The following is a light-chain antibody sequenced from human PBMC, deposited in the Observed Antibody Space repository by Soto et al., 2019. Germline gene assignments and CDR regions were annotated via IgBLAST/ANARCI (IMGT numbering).Light chain of an antibody. CDR3: TSYTSSTIYV. J-gene: IGLJ1*01. CDR2: DVT. Sequence: QSVLTQPASVSGSPGQSITISCTGSSSDIGGYNYVSWYQQHPGKAPKLMIYDVTNRPSGVSNRFSGSKSGNTASLTISGLQAEDEADYYCTSYTSSTIYVFGIGTKLTVL. V-gene: IGLV2-14*01. CDR1: SSDIGGYNY.